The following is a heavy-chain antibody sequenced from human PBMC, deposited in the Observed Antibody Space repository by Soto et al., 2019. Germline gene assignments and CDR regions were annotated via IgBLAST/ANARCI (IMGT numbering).Heavy chain of an antibody. CDR3: AKDLGYCSGAGCPYFDY. J-gene: IGHJ4*02. D-gene: IGHD2-15*01. CDR1: GFTFTSYS. CDR2: INVIGGST. V-gene: IGHV3-23*01. Sequence: GESLKISCAASGFTFTSYSMSWVRQAPGKGLEWVSSINVIGGSTYYADSVKGRFTISRDNSKNTLYLQMNSLRAEDTAIYYCAKDLGYCSGAGCPYFDYWGQGTLVTVSS.